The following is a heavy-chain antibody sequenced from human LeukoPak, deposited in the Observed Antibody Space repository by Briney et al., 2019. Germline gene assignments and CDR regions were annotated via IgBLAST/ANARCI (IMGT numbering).Heavy chain of an antibody. Sequence: SVKVSCKASGGTFISYAISWVRQAPGQGREWMGGIIPIFGTANYAQKFQGRVAITADESTSTAYMELSSLRSEDTAVYYCARDRGYCSGGSCRSFDYWGQGTLVTVSS. J-gene: IGHJ4*02. CDR1: GGTFISYA. V-gene: IGHV1-69*13. CDR2: IIPIFGTA. CDR3: ARDRGYCSGGSCRSFDY. D-gene: IGHD2-15*01.